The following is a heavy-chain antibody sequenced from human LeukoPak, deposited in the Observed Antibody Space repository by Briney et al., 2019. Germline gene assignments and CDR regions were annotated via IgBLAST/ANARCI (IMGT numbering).Heavy chain of an antibody. Sequence: GGSLRLSCVGSGFTFSRYWMSWVRQAPGKGLEYVALIKQGGSEIYHMDSVKGRFTISRDDAKNSLYLQMNSLIGEDTAVYCCARDRGFESGSEGDYWGQGTLVTVSS. D-gene: IGHD3-10*01. J-gene: IGHJ4*02. V-gene: IGHV3-7*01. CDR1: GFTFSRYW. CDR3: ARDRGFESGSEGDY. CDR2: IKQGGSEI.